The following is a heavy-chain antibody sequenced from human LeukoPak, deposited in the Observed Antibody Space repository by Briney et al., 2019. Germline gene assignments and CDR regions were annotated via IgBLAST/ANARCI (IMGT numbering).Heavy chain of an antibody. D-gene: IGHD3-16*02. CDR1: GFMFSSNW. V-gene: IGHV3-7*01. CDR2: IKEDGTET. J-gene: IGHJ4*02. Sequence: GGSLRLSCAASGFMFSSNWMSWVRLAPGKGLEWVANIKEDGTETYYVDSVKGRFTISRDNAKNSLYLQMNSLRAEDTAVYYCARSMITFGGVIAVWGQGTLVTVSS. CDR3: ARSMITFGGVIAV.